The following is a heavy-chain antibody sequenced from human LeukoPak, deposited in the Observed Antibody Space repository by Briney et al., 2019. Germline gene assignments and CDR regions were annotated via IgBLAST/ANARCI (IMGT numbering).Heavy chain of an antibody. CDR2: IIPIFGTA. CDR3: ATAARGYYYYYMDV. V-gene: IGHV1-69*05. D-gene: IGHD6-6*01. J-gene: IGHJ6*03. CDR1: GGTFSSYA. Sequence: ASVKVSCKASGGTFSSYAISWVRQAPGQGLEWMGGIIPIFGTANYAQKFQGRVTITTDESTSTAYMEPSSLRSEDTAVYYCATAARGYYYYYMDVWGKGTTVTVSS.